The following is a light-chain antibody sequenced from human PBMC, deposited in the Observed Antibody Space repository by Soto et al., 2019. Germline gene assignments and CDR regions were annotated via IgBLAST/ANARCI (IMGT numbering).Light chain of an antibody. CDR2: AAS. V-gene: IGKV3-15*01. J-gene: IGKJ5*01. CDR1: QSVSSN. CDR3: QQYNNGPPIT. Sequence: IVMTQSPPTLSVSPGESATLSCRASQSVSSNLAWYRQKPGQVPRLLIYAASIRATGIPARFSGSGSGTEFTLTINSLQSEDIAIYYCQQYNNGPPITFGQGTRLEIK.